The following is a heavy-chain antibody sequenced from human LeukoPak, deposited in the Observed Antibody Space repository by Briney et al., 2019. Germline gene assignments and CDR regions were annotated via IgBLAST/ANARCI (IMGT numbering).Heavy chain of an antibody. D-gene: IGHD3-22*01. J-gene: IGHJ3*02. CDR2: IYHSGST. V-gene: IGHV4-30-2*01. CDR3: ARDSSGPDAFDI. Sequence: SETLSLTSAVSGGSISSGGYSWSWIRQPPGKGLEWIGYIYHSGSTYYNPSLKSRVTISVDRSKNQFSLKLSSVTAADTAVYYCARDSSGPDAFDIWGQGTMVTVSS. CDR1: GGSISSGGYS.